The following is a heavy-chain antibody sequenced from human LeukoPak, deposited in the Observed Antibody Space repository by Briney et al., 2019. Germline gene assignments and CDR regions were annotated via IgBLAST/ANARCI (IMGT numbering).Heavy chain of an antibody. V-gene: IGHV4-34*01. Sequence: SETLSPTCAVYGGSFSGYYWSWIRQPPGKGLEWIGEINHSGSTNYNPSLKSRVTISVDTSKNQFSLKLSSVTAADTAVYYCARGSDYDSSGYYPLSAGLDVWGQGTTVTVSS. CDR3: ARGSDYDSSGYYPLSAGLDV. CDR1: GGSFSGYY. D-gene: IGHD3-22*01. J-gene: IGHJ6*02. CDR2: INHSGST.